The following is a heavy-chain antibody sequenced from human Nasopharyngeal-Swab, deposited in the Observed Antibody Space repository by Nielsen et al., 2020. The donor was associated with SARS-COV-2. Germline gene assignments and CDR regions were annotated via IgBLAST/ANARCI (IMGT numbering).Heavy chain of an antibody. Sequence: SETLSLTCAISGDSVSSNSAAWNWIRQSPSRGLEWLGRTYYRSKWYNDYAVSVKSRITINPDTSKNQFSLQLNSVTSEDTAVYYCARDLSGSSLYYYYGMDVWGQGTTVTVSS. J-gene: IGHJ6*02. CDR3: ARDLSGSSLYYYYGMDV. CDR1: GDSVSSNSAA. V-gene: IGHV6-1*01. D-gene: IGHD1-26*01. CDR2: TYYRSKWYN.